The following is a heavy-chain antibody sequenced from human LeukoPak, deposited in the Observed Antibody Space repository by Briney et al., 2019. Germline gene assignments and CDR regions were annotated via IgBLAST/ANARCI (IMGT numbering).Heavy chain of an antibody. V-gene: IGHV4-30-4*01. CDR3: ARDRIAVARISGGLDY. CDR2: IYYSGST. CDR1: GGSISSGDYY. J-gene: IGHJ4*02. D-gene: IGHD6-19*01. Sequence: SQTLSLTCTVSGGSISSGDYYWSWIRQPPGKGLEWIGYIYYSGSTYYNPSLKSRVTISVDTSKNQFSLKLSSVTAVDTAVYYCARDRIAVARISGGLDYWGQGTLVTVSS.